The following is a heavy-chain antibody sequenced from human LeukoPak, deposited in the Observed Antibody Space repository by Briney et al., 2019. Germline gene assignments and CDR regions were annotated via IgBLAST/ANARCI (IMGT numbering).Heavy chain of an antibody. CDR1: GGSISSGSYY. J-gene: IGHJ3*02. CDR3: ARGRVGASSERGWTDAFDI. V-gene: IGHV4-61*02. D-gene: IGHD1-26*01. CDR2: IYTSGST. Sequence: SETLSLTCTVSGGSISSGSYYWSWIRQPAGKGLEWIGRIYTSGSTNYNPSLKSRVTISVDTSKNQFSLKLSSVTAADTAVYYCARGRVGASSERGWTDAFDIWGQGTMVTVSS.